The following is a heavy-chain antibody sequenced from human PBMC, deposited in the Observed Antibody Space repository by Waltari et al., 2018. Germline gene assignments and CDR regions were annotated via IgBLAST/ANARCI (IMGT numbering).Heavy chain of an antibody. D-gene: IGHD6-13*01. V-gene: IGHV3-23*03. CDR3: AKGYSSSWYRYAFDI. Sequence: SCAASGFTFSSYAMSWVRQAPGKGLEWVSVIYSGGSSTYYADSVKGRFTISRDNSKNTLYLQMNSLRAEDSAVYYCAKGYSSSWYRYAFDIWGQGTMVTVSS. CDR2: IYSGGSST. CDR1: GFTFSSYA. J-gene: IGHJ3*02.